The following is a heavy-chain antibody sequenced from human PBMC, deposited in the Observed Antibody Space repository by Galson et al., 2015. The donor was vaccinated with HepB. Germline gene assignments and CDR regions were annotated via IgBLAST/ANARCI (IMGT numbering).Heavy chain of an antibody. CDR3: TRVAHLGRGMNV. CDR1: GDRVSRDTVG. J-gene: IGHJ6*02. Sequence: CAISGDRVSRDTVGWNWIRQSPSRGLEWLGRTYYRSKGYSDYAISVKSRINLNAASSTNQFFLQLNSVIPEDTAVYYCTRVAHLGRGMNVWGQGTTVTVSS. D-gene: IGHD3-10*01. V-gene: IGHV6-1*01. CDR2: TYYRSKGYS.